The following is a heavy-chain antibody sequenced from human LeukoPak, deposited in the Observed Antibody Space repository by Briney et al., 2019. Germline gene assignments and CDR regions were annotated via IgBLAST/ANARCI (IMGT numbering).Heavy chain of an antibody. V-gene: IGHV3-7*03. J-gene: IGHJ4*02. CDR2: IKQDGSVQ. D-gene: IGHD2-15*01. Sequence: AGGSLRLSCAASKFTFSSYWMSWVRQAPGKGLEWVANIKQDGSVQFYMDSLKGRFSVSRDNAKNSLYLQMNGLRVEDTAVYYCAKGSSGYCSGGSCYAFDYWGQGTLVTVSS. CDR1: KFTFSSYW. CDR3: AKGSSGYCSGGSCYAFDY.